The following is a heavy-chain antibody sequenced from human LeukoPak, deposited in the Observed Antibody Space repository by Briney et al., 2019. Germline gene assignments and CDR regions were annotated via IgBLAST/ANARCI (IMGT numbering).Heavy chain of an antibody. J-gene: IGHJ4*02. Sequence: GVLRLSCAASGFTFSSYWMSWVRQAPGKGLEWVANIKQDGSEKYYVDSVEGRFTISRDNAKNSLYLQMNSLRAEDTAVYYCASGRPANTYDYWGQGTLVTVSS. D-gene: IGHD1-26*01. CDR2: IKQDGSEK. CDR1: GFTFSSYW. V-gene: IGHV3-7*01. CDR3: ASGRPANTYDY.